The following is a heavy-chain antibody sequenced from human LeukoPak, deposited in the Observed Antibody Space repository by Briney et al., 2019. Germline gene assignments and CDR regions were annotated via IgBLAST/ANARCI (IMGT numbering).Heavy chain of an antibody. D-gene: IGHD3-22*01. Sequence: GGSLRLSCAASGFTVSSNYMSWVRQAPGKGLEWASVIYSGGSTYYADSVEGRFTISRDNSKNTLYLQMNSLRAEDTAVYYCARGHNYYDSSGYPFDYWGQGTLVTVSS. CDR3: ARGHNYYDSSGYPFDY. CDR1: GFTVSSNY. CDR2: IYSGGST. V-gene: IGHV3-66*01. J-gene: IGHJ4*02.